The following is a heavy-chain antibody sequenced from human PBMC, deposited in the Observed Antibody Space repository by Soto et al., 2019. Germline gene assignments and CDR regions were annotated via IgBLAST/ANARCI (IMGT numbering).Heavy chain of an antibody. CDR1: GYSFASYW. D-gene: IGHD6-13*01. CDR2: IYPGDSDT. Sequence: GESLKISCKGSGYSFASYWISWVRQMPGKGLEWMGIIYPGDSDTRYSPSFQGQVTISADKSISTAYLQWSSLKASDTAMYYCARTSAAGKYYYGMDVWGQGTTVTVSS. CDR3: ARTSAAGKYYYGMDV. V-gene: IGHV5-51*01. J-gene: IGHJ6*02.